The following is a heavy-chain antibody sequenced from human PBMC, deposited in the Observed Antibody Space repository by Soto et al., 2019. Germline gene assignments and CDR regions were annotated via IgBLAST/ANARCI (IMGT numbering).Heavy chain of an antibody. CDR3: ATDRVDYYDIRTNDYYFRMDV. V-gene: IGHV1-2*02. J-gene: IGHJ6*02. Sequence: ASVKVSCKASGYTFTGYNIHWVRQAPRQALDPMRWINPNTGGTNYAQTFQGRVTMTRDTSISTAYLELSRLTSEDTAVYHCATDRVDYYDIRTNDYYFRMDVWGQGTTVTVSS. CDR2: INPNTGGT. D-gene: IGHD3-22*01. CDR1: GYTFTGYN.